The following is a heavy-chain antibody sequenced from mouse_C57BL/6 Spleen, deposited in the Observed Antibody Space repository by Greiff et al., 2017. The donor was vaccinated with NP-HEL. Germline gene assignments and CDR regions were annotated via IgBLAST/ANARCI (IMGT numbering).Heavy chain of an antibody. CDR2: IYPGSGST. D-gene: IGHD3-2*02. CDR3: ARGAAQADY. V-gene: IGHV1-55*01. CDR1: GYTFTSYW. J-gene: IGHJ2*01. Sequence: QVHVKQPGTELVKPGASVKLSCKASGYTFTSYWMHWVKQRPGQGLEWIGDIYPGSGSTNYNEKFKSKATLTVDTSSSTAYMQLSSLTSEDSAVYYCARGAAQADYWGQGTTLTVSS.